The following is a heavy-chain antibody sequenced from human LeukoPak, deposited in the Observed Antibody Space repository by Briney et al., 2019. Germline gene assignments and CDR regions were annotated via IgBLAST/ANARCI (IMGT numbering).Heavy chain of an antibody. CDR2: IYHDGST. CDR1: GRSISGSF. J-gene: IGHJ3*01. Sequence: SDTLSLICGVSGRSISGSFWIWIRQPRGKGREWIGYIYHDGSTKYNPSLKSRVTLSVDTSKNQFSLRLTSVTAADTAVYYCTRAGPREYSGCDLWGQGTMVTVSS. D-gene: IGHD5-12*01. V-gene: IGHV4-59*07. CDR3: TRAGPREYSGCDL.